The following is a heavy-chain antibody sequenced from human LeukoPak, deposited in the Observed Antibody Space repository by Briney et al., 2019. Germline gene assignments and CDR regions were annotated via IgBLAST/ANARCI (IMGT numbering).Heavy chain of an antibody. CDR3: ASLRYSSGWYPLFDY. V-gene: IGHV4-39*01. J-gene: IGHJ4*02. Sequence: SETLSLTCSVSGGSISSNTYYWGWIRQPPGKGLEWIGSIFHTGTTYSNPSLKSRVAISVDTSKTQFSLKLNSMTAADTAVYYCASLRYSSGWYPLFDYWGQGTLVTVSS. CDR2: IFHTGTT. CDR1: GGSISSNTYY. D-gene: IGHD6-19*01.